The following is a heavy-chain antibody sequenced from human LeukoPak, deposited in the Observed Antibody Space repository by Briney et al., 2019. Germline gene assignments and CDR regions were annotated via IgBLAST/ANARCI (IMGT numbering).Heavy chain of an antibody. Sequence: ASVKVSCKASGYTFTSYDINWVRQATGQGLEWMGWMNPNSGNTGYAQKFQGRVTMTRNTSISTAYMELSSLRSEDTAVYYCARPLRSAIAAAGRGFGYWGQGTLVTASS. CDR3: ARPLRSAIAAAGRGFGY. CDR2: MNPNSGNT. J-gene: IGHJ4*02. CDR1: GYTFTSYD. D-gene: IGHD6-13*01. V-gene: IGHV1-8*01.